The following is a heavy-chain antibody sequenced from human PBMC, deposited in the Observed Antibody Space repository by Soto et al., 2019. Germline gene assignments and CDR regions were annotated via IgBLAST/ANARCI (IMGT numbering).Heavy chain of an antibody. J-gene: IGHJ5*02. CDR2: INPSGGST. D-gene: IGHD3-10*01. V-gene: IGHV1-46*03. CDR3: ARGPAPHYGSGMLRSLSAYTGYNWFDP. CDR1: GYTFTSYY. Sequence: GASVMVSCKASGYTFTSYYMHWVRQAPGQGLEWMGIINPSGGSTSYAQKFQGRVTMTRDTSTSTVYMELSSLRSEDTAVYYCARGPAPHYGSGMLRSLSAYTGYNWFDPWGQGTLVTVSS.